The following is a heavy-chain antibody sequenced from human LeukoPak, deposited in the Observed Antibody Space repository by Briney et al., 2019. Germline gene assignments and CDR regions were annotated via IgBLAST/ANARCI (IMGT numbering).Heavy chain of an antibody. Sequence: SETLSLTCTVSGGSISSYYRGWIRQPPGKGLEWIGYIYYSGSTNYNPSLKSRVTISVDTSKNQFSLKLSSVTAADTAVYYCARAWRLPNFDYWGQGTLVTVSS. CDR3: ARAWRLPNFDY. J-gene: IGHJ4*02. V-gene: IGHV4-59*01. CDR1: GGSISSYY. D-gene: IGHD6-25*01. CDR2: IYYSGST.